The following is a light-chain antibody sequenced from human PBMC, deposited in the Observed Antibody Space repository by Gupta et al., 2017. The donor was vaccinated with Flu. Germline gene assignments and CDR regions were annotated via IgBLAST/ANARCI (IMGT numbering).Light chain of an antibody. CDR3: QHDDSYPRT. V-gene: IGKV1-8*01. CDR1: QGISSY. J-gene: IGKJ1*01. Sequence: PSSFSASTGDRVTITCRASQGISSYLAWYQQKPGKAPNLLISVASTLQSGVPSRFSGSGSGTDFTLTISRLQSEDFATYYCQHDDSYPRTFGQGTKVEIK. CDR2: VAS.